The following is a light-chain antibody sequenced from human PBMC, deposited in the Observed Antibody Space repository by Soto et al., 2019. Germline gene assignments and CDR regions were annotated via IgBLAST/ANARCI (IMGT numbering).Light chain of an antibody. CDR1: YNIRNS. V-gene: IGKV1-39*01. Sequence: DIQITHSPSSLSASVGDRVTITCRGNYNIRNSLNWYQQKPREAPKLLIYASSSLESGVPSRFSGSASGTDFTLTINSLQPENFATYYCQQSYGTPLTLGQGTKVDIK. CDR2: ASS. CDR3: QQSYGTPLT. J-gene: IGKJ1*01.